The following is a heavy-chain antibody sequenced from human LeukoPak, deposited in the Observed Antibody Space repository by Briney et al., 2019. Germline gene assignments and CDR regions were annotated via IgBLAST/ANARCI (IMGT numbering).Heavy chain of an antibody. V-gene: IGHV3-74*01. CDR3: AREAKVGGALQY. CDR2: INADGTFT. CDR1: GFTFSDYW. J-gene: IGHJ4*02. D-gene: IGHD1-26*01. Sequence: GGSLRLSCETSGFTFSDYWMHWVRQAPGKGLEWVSRINADGTFTRYPDSVQGRFTISRDTAKNTLLLQMNSLRAEDTAVYYCAREAKVGGALQYWGQGTLVTVSS.